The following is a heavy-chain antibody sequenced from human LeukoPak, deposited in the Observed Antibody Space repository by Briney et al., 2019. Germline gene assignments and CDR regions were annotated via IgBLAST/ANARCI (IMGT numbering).Heavy chain of an antibody. CDR3: ARDPGIAEAGRGYFDY. V-gene: IGHV3-7*01. D-gene: IGHD6-19*01. J-gene: IGHJ4*02. CDR2: IKQDGSEK. CDR1: GFTFSSYW. Sequence: GGSLRLSCAASGFTFSSYWMSWVRQAPGKGLEWVANIKQDGSEKYYVVSVKGRFTISRDNAKNSLYLQMNSLRAEDTAVYYCARDPGIAEAGRGYFDYWGQGTLVTVSS.